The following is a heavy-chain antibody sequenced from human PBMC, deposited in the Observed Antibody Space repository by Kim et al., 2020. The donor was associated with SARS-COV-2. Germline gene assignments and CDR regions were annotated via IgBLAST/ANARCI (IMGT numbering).Heavy chain of an antibody. Sequence: SETLSLTCTVSGGSISSSSYYWGWIRQPPGKGLEWIGSIYYSGSTYYNPSLKSRDTISVDTSKNQFSLKLSSVTAADTAVYYCARDIRGALRGIVVVPAATFDPWGQGTLVTVSS. V-gene: IGHV4-39*02. D-gene: IGHD2-2*01. CDR3: ARDIRGALRGIVVVPAATFDP. CDR1: GGSISSSSYY. J-gene: IGHJ5*02. CDR2: IYYSGST.